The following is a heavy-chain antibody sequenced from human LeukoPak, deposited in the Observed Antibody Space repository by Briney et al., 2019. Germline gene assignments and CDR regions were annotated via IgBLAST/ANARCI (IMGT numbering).Heavy chain of an antibody. Sequence: ASVKVSCKASGYTFTSYAMNWVRQAPGQGLEWMGWINTNTGNPTYAQGFTGRFVFSLDTSVSTAYLQISSLKAEDTAVYYCARGTGIHDYGDYEWYAFVIWRQGTMVTVPS. D-gene: IGHD4-17*01. J-gene: IGHJ3*02. CDR3: ARGTGIHDYGDYEWYAFVI. CDR2: INTNTGNP. CDR1: GYTFTSYA. V-gene: IGHV7-4-1*02.